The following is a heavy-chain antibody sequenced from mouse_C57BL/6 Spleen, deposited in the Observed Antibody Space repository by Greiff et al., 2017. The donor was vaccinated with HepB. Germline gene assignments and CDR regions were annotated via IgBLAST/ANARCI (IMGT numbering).Heavy chain of an antibody. Sequence: QVQLKQSGAELVKPGASVKLSCKASGYTFTSYWMHWVKQRPGQGLEWIGMIHPNSGSTNYNEKFKSKATLTVDKSSSTAYMQLSSLTSEDSAVYYCARTPMVTYAMDYWGQGTSVTVSS. CDR1: GYTFTSYW. V-gene: IGHV1-64*01. CDR2: IHPNSGST. CDR3: ARTPMVTYAMDY. J-gene: IGHJ4*01. D-gene: IGHD2-2*01.